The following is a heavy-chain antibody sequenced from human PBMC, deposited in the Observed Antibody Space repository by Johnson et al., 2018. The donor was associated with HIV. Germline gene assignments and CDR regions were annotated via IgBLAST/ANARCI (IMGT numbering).Heavy chain of an antibody. CDR1: GFTFSNHG. CDR3: ARGDYDILTGYAFDI. D-gene: IGHD3-9*01. V-gene: IGHV3-30*03. CDR2: ISFDGSNK. J-gene: IGHJ3*02. Sequence: QVQLVESGGDVVQPGRSQRLSCAASGFTFSNHGMHWVRQAPGKGLEWVAVISFDGSNKYYADSVKGRFTISRDNSKNTLYLQMNSLRAEDTAVYYCARGDYDILTGYAFDIWGQGTMVTVSS.